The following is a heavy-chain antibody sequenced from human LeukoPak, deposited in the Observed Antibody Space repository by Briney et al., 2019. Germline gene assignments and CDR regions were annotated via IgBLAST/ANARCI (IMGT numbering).Heavy chain of an antibody. Sequence: GGSLRLSCAASGFTFSSYWMHWVRQAPGKGLEWVALISYDRSSKYYTDSVKGRFTISRDNSKNTLYLQMNSLRAEDTAVYYCARGEYNWNDLHLWGQGTLVTVSS. D-gene: IGHD1-20*01. V-gene: IGHV3-30*03. J-gene: IGHJ5*02. CDR2: ISYDRSSK. CDR3: ARGEYNWNDLHL. CDR1: GFTFSSYW.